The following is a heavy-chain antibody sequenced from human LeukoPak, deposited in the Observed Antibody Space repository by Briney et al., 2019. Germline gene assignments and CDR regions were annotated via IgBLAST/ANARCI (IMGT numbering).Heavy chain of an antibody. Sequence: PGGSLRLSCAASGFIFSTYEMNWVRQAPGKGLEWLSYISYNGRSIYYADSVKGRFTISRDNSKNTLYLQMNSLRAEDTAVYYCAKAAVLYYYDSSGYLTEFDYWGQGTLVTVSS. D-gene: IGHD3-22*01. V-gene: IGHV3-48*03. J-gene: IGHJ4*02. CDR3: AKAAVLYYYDSSGYLTEFDY. CDR2: ISYNGRSI. CDR1: GFIFSTYE.